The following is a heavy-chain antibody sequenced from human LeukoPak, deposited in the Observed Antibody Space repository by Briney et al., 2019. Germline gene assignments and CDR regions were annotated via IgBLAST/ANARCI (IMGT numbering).Heavy chain of an antibody. D-gene: IGHD4-23*01. V-gene: IGHV3-30-3*01. CDR1: GFIFSSYA. CDR3: ARGRTTVVTLGGY. CDR2: ISYDGSNK. J-gene: IGHJ4*02. Sequence: GGSLRLSCAASGFIFSSYAMHWVRQAPGKGLEWVAVISYDGSNKYYADSVKGRFTISRDNSKNTLYLQMNSLRAEDTAVYYCARGRTTVVTLGGYWGQGTLVTVSS.